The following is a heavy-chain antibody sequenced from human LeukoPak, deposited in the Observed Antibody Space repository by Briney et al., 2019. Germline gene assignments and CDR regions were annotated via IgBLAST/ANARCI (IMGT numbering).Heavy chain of an antibody. Sequence: SETLSLTCTVSGGSISSYYWSWIRHPPGKGLEWIGYIYYSGSTNYNPSLKSRVTISVDTSKNQFSLKLSSVTAADTAVYYCARARVSSMIVVVIYDYWGQGTLVTVSS. CDR1: GGSISSYY. D-gene: IGHD3-22*01. CDR2: IYYSGST. V-gene: IGHV4-59*12. CDR3: ARARVSSMIVVVIYDY. J-gene: IGHJ4*02.